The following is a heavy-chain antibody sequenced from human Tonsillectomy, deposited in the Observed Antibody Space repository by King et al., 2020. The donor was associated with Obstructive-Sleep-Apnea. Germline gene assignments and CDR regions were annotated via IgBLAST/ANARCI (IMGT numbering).Heavy chain of an antibody. CDR2: INHSGST. CDR3: ASMDYYDSSGYYYASRLDY. J-gene: IGHJ4*02. V-gene: IGHV4-34*01. Sequence: VQLQQWGAGLLKPSETLSLTCAVYGGSFSGYYWSWIRQPPGKGLEWIGEINHSGSTNYNPSLKSRVTISVDTSKNQFSLKLSSVTAADTAVYYCASMDYYDSSGYYYASRLDYWGQGTLVTVSS. CDR1: GGSFSGYY. D-gene: IGHD3-22*01.